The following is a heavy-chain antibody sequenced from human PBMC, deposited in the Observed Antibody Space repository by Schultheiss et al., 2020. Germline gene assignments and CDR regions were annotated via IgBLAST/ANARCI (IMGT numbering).Heavy chain of an antibody. D-gene: IGHD3-16*01. CDR2: IYHSGST. CDR1: GFTFSNAW. Sequence: GSLRLSCAASGFTFSNAWMSWVRQAPGKGLEWIGEIYHSGSTNYNPSLKSRVTISVDKSKNQFSLKLSSVTAADTAVYYCARQAASWRSRYFDYWGQGTLVTVSS. J-gene: IGHJ4*02. V-gene: IGHV4-4*02. CDR3: ARQAASWRSRYFDY.